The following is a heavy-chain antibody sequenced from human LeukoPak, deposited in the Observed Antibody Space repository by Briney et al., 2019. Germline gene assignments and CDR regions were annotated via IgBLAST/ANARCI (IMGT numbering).Heavy chain of an antibody. CDR3: AKVFYGDYYFDY. CDR1: GFTFDDYA. D-gene: IGHD4-17*01. V-gene: IGHV3-9*01. J-gene: IGHJ4*02. CDR2: ISWNSGSI. Sequence: GGSLRLSCAASGFTFDDYAMPWVRQAPGKGLEWVSGISWNSGSIGYADSVKGRFTISRDNAKNSLYLQMNSLRAEDTALYYCAKVFYGDYYFDYWGQGTLVTVSS.